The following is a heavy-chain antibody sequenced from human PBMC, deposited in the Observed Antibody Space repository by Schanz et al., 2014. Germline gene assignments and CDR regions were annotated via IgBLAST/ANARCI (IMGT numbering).Heavy chain of an antibody. V-gene: IGHV3-74*02. Sequence: VHLVESGGGLVQPGGSLRLSCAASGFTFSTYWMHWVRQAPGKGLVWVSHINSDGTTTTYADSVKGRFTISRDNAENTLYLQMNSLSAEDTAVYYCAKVAPAATYLDSWGLGTLVTVSS. CDR2: INSDGTTT. CDR3: AKVAPAATYLDS. D-gene: IGHD2-2*01. J-gene: IGHJ4*02. CDR1: GFTFSTYW.